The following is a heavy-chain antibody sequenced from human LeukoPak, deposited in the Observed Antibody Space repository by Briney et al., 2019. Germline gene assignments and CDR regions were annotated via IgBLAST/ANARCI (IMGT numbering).Heavy chain of an antibody. V-gene: IGHV3-23*01. Sequence: GGSLRLSCAVSGFTFNNYAMGWVRQAPGKGLEWVSSISNSGDDTYYADSVKGRFIISRDNSKNTVSLQMNSLTADDTAFYYCAKRENLVGVPGTYFGYWGQGILVSVSS. CDR2: ISNSGDDT. CDR3: AKRENLVGVPGTYFGY. CDR1: GFTFNNYA. J-gene: IGHJ4*02. D-gene: IGHD1-26*01.